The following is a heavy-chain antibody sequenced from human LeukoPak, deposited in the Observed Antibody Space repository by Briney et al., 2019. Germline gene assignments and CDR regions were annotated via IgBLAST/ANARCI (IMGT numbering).Heavy chain of an antibody. D-gene: IGHD3-10*01. CDR3: ARLGVVRLYGLGSYSDY. Sequence: PGGSLRLSCAASGFTFSSYSMNWVRQAPGKGLEWVSSISSSSSYIYYADSVKGRFTISRDNAKNSLYLQMNSLRAEDTAVYYCARLGVVRLYGLGSYSDYWGQGTLVTVSS. CDR1: GFTFSSYS. CDR2: ISSSSSYI. J-gene: IGHJ4*02. V-gene: IGHV3-21*01.